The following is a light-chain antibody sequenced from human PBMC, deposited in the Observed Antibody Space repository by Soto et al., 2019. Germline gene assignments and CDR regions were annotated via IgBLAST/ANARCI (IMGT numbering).Light chain of an antibody. CDR3: MQGSHLPLK. Sequence: DAVLTQSPLSLPVTLGQPASISCRSSQSLVYTDGSTSLHWPQQRPGQTQRSLNYKVYHLDAGSPDTFSVSGSGTDFTLNISRVEAEDLGVYYCMQGSHLPLKFDQVTKVEI. V-gene: IGKV2-30*01. CDR2: KVY. CDR1: QSLVYTDGSTS. J-gene: IGKJ1*01.